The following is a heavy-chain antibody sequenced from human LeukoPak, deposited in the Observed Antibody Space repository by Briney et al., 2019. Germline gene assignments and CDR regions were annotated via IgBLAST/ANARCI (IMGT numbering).Heavy chain of an antibody. CDR1: GGTFSIYA. Sequence: SVRVSCTASGGTFSIYAISWVRQAPGQGLEWMGGIIPIFGTANYAQKFQGRVTITADESTSTAYMELSSLRSEDTAVYYCARQGDLSEWPDYWGQGTLVTVSS. V-gene: IGHV1-69*01. CDR3: ARQGDLSEWPDY. J-gene: IGHJ4*02. D-gene: IGHD3-16*02. CDR2: IIPIFGTA.